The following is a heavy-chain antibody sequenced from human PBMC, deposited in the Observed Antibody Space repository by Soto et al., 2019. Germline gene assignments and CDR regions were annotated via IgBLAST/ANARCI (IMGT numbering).Heavy chain of an antibody. Sequence: GGSLRLSCAASGFTFSSYSMNWVRQAPGKGLEWVSSIRSSSSYIYYADSVKGRFTISRDNAKNSLYLQMNSLRAEDTAVYYCARGDSSSYWYFDLWGRGTLVTVSS. CDR3: ARGDSSSYWYFDL. J-gene: IGHJ2*01. CDR1: GFTFSSYS. D-gene: IGHD6-13*01. V-gene: IGHV3-21*01. CDR2: IRSSSSYI.